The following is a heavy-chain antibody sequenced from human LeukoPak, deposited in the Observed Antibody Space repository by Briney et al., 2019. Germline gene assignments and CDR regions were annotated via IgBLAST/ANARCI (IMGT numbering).Heavy chain of an antibody. V-gene: IGHV3-7*01. CDR3: ARAGCSGGSCYSGRGPFDL. Sequence: GGSLRLSCAASGFTFSSYWMSWVRQAPGKGLEWVANIKQDGSEKYYVDSVKGRFTISRDNAKNSLYLQMNSLRAEDTAVYYCARAGCSGGSCYSGRGPFDLWGQGTLVTVSS. CDR1: GFTFSSYW. D-gene: IGHD2-15*01. CDR2: IKQDGSEK. J-gene: IGHJ5*02.